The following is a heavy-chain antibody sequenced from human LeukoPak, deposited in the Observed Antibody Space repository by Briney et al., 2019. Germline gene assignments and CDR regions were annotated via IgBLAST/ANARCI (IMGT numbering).Heavy chain of an antibody. CDR3: ARESIAAAGKANIDY. CDR2: ISSSSSTI. V-gene: IGHV3-48*02. Sequence: GGSLRLSCAASGFTFSSYSMNWVRQAPGKGPEWVSYISSSSSTIYYADSVKGRFTISRDNAKNSLYLQMNSLRDEDTAVYYCARESIAAAGKANIDYWGQGTLVTVSS. CDR1: GFTFSSYS. J-gene: IGHJ4*02. D-gene: IGHD6-13*01.